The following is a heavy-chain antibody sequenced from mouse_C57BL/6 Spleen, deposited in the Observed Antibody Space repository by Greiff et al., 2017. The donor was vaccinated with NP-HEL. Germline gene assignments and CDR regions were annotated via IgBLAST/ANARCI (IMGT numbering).Heavy chain of an antibody. CDR3: ARQGSYYYGSSYNAMDY. J-gene: IGHJ4*01. CDR1: GFTFSDYG. CDR2: ISSGSSTI. Sequence: DVKLVESGGGLVKPGGSLKLSCAASGFTFSDYGMHWVRQAPEKGLEWVAYISSGSSTIYYADTVKGRFTISRDNAKNTLFLQMTSLRSEDTAMYYCARQGSYYYGSSYNAMDYWGQGTSVTVSS. V-gene: IGHV5-17*01. D-gene: IGHD1-1*01.